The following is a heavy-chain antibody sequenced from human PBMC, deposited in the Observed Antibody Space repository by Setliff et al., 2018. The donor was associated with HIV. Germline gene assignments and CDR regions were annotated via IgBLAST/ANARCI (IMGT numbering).Heavy chain of an antibody. V-gene: IGHV3-33*01. D-gene: IGHD3-10*01. CDR3: ARDRSVEDVVRGVITDYSYYMDV. CDR2: IWYDGSNK. J-gene: IGHJ6*03. Sequence: GGSLRLSCAASGFTFKTDAMHWVRQAPGKGLEWVAFIWYDGSNKEYGDSVKGRFTISRDHATSALYLQMDSLRAEDTAVYYCARDRSVEDVVRGVITDYSYYMDVWGRGTTVTVSS. CDR1: GFTFKTDA.